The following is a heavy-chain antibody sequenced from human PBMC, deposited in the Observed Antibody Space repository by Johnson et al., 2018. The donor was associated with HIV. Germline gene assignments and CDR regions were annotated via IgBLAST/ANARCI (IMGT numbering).Heavy chain of an antibody. D-gene: IGHD1-1*01. CDR3: AREVHGYAFDI. Sequence: VQLLESGGGLVQPGRSLRLSCAASGFTFDDYAMHWVRQAPGKGLEWVSVLFSGGTTYYADSVKGRFTISRDTYGSMYLQMDGLRAEDTAVYYCAREVHGYAFDIWGQGTMVTVSS. J-gene: IGHJ3*02. CDR1: GFTFDDYA. CDR2: LFSGGTT. V-gene: IGHV3-66*01.